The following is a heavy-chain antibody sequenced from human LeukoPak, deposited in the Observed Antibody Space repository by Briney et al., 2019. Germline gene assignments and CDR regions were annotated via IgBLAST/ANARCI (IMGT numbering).Heavy chain of an antibody. J-gene: IGHJ4*02. CDR3: ARAAPDLWIQLWPYYFDY. CDR2: IQSDGRNQ. D-gene: IGHD5-18*01. Sequence: PGGSLRLSCTASGFTFRSYGMHWVRQAPGKGLEWLAFIQSDGRNQYYADSVKGQFTISRDNSKNTLFLQMNSLRAEDTAVYYCARAAPDLWIQLWPYYFDYWGQGTLVTVSS. V-gene: IGHV3-30*02. CDR1: GFTFRSYG.